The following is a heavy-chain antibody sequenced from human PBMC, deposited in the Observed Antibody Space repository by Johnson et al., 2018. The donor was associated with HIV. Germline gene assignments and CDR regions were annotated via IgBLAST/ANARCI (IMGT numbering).Heavy chain of an antibody. CDR1: GFTFSSYA. J-gene: IGHJ3*02. D-gene: IGHD4-11*01. CDR2: ISSDGSTT. Sequence: VQVLESGGGLVQPGGSLRLSCAASGFTFSSYAMSWVRQAPGKGLVWVSLISSDGSTTAYADSVKGRFTISRDNAKESLYLQMNSLRPEDTAWYYCARAIGYNNYDGLDIWGQGTMVTVSS. CDR3: ARAIGYNNYDGLDI. V-gene: IGHV3-74*02.